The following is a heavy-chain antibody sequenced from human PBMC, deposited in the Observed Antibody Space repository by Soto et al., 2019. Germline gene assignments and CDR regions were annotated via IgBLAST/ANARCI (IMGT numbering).Heavy chain of an antibody. CDR1: GFTFSTYA. V-gene: IGHV3-23*01. D-gene: IGHD2-2*02. J-gene: IGHJ5*02. CDR3: AKHSVGYQLLYNWFDP. Sequence: GGSLRVSCATSGFTFSTYAMSWVRQAPGKGLEWVSTISGSGGTTYYADSVKCRFTISRDNSKNTLYLQMNSLKAEDTAIFYCAKHSVGYQLLYNWFDPWGQGTLVTVYS. CDR2: ISGSGGTT.